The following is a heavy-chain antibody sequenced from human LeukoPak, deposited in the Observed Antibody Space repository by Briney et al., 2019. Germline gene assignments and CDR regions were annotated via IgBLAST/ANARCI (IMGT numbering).Heavy chain of an antibody. J-gene: IGHJ4*02. V-gene: IGHV3-23*01. CDR1: GFTFSSYA. CDR3: AKDSITIFGVVIIPWFDY. CDR2: ISGSGGST. D-gene: IGHD3-3*01. Sequence: GGSLRLSCAASGFTFSSYAMSWVRQVPGKGLEWVSAISGSGGSTYYADSVKGRFAISRDNSKNTLYLQMNSLRAEDTAVYYCAKDSITIFGVVIIPWFDYWGQGTLVTISS.